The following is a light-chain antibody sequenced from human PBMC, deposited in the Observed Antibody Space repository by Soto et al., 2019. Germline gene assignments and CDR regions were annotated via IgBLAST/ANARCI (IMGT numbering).Light chain of an antibody. CDR1: QSISTY. CDR3: QESYSTPYT. V-gene: IGKV1-39*01. CDR2: AAS. J-gene: IGKJ2*01. Sequence: DIQMTQSPSSLSASLGDRVTITCRASQSISTYLNWYQQKPGKAPKLLIYAASSLQSGVPSRFSGSGSGTDFTLTISRLQPEDFSTYFCQESYSTPYTFGLGTKVDTK.